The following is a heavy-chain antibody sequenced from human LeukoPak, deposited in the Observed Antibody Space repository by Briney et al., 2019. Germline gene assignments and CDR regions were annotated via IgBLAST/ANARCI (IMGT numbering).Heavy chain of an antibody. CDR2: ISGSGGST. CDR1: GFTVSSNY. V-gene: IGHV3-23*01. Sequence: QTGGSLRLSCAASGFTVSSNYMSWVRQAPGKGLEWVSAISGSGGSTYYADSVKGRFTISRDNSKNTLYLQMNSLRAEDTAVYYCATMNYYYYYMDVWGKGTTVTVSS. J-gene: IGHJ6*03. D-gene: IGHD3-22*01. CDR3: ATMNYYYYYMDV.